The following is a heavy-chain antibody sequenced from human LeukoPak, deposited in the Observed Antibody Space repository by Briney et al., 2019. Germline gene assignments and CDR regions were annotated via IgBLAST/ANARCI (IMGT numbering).Heavy chain of an antibody. Sequence: ASVKVSCKTSGYTFTANYLHWVRQAPGQGLEWMGRMNPDTGGTNYAQRFQGRVTMTRDTSINTAYMELTGLRFDDTATYYCARATLVPSWGQGTLVTVSS. CDR3: ARATLVPS. V-gene: IGHV1-2*06. CDR2: MNPDTGGT. CDR1: GYTFTANY. D-gene: IGHD3-10*01. J-gene: IGHJ1*01.